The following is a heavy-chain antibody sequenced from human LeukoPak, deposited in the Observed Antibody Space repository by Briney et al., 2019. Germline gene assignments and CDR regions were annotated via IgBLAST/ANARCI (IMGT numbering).Heavy chain of an antibody. D-gene: IGHD2-2*01. J-gene: IGHJ2*01. CDR3: ARPWAGCSSTSCYSWYFDL. CDR2: IYYSGST. CDR1: GGSISSYY. Sequence: SETLSLTCTVSGGSISSYYWSWIRQPPGKGLEWIGYIYYSGSTNYNPSLKSRVTISVGTSKNQFSLKLSSVTAADTAVYYCARPWAGCSSTSCYSWYFDLWGRGTLATVSS. V-gene: IGHV4-59*01.